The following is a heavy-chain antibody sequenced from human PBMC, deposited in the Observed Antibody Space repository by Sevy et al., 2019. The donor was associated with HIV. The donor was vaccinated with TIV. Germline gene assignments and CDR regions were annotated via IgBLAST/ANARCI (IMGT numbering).Heavy chain of an antibody. V-gene: IGHV1-2*02. CDR1: GYTFTGYY. CDR3: ARHPDFGCTNGVSYRGVARGYYYYGMAI. J-gene: IGHJ6*02. CDR2: INPNSGGT. Sequence: ASVKVSCKASGYTFTGYYMHWVRQAPGQGLEWMGWINPNSGGTNYAQKFQGRVTMTRDTSISTAYMELSRLRSDDTAVYYCARHPDFGCTNGVSYRGVARGYYYYGMAIWGQGTTVTVSS. D-gene: IGHD2-8*01.